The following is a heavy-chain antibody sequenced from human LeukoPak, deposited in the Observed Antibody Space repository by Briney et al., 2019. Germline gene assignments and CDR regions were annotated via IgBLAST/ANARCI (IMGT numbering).Heavy chain of an antibody. CDR2: INPNSGGT. Sequence: VASVKVSCKASGYTFTGYYMHWVRQAPGQGLEWMGWINPNSGGTNYAQKFQGRVTMTRDTSISTAYMELSRLRSDDTAVYYCARERTDSSSSNEKYYFDYWGQGTLVTVSS. D-gene: IGHD6-13*01. CDR3: ARERTDSSSSNEKYYFDY. V-gene: IGHV1-2*02. J-gene: IGHJ4*02. CDR1: GYTFTGYY.